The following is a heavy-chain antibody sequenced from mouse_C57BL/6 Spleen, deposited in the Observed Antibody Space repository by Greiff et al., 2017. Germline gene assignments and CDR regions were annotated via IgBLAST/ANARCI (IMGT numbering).Heavy chain of an antibody. CDR1: GYTFTSYW. J-gene: IGHJ1*03. V-gene: IGHV1-55*01. D-gene: IGHD2-4*01. CDR2: IYPGSGST. Sequence: QVQLQQSGAELVKPGASVKMSCKASGYTFTSYWITWVKQRPGQGLEWIGDIYPGSGSTNYNEKFKSKATLTVDTSSSTAYMQLSRLTSEDSAVYYCASDDYDNWYFDVWGTGTTVTVSS. CDR3: ASDDYDNWYFDV.